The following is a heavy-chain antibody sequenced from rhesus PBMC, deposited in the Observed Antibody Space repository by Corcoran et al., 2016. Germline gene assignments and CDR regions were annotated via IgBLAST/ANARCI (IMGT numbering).Heavy chain of an antibody. CDR2: IYGSSGRT. CDR3: ARSTNTVINPDWYFDI. J-gene: IGHJ2*01. Sequence: QVQLQESGPGLVKPSETLSLTCAVSGGSISGGYDWSWIRQPPGKGREWIGDIYGSSGRTNYNPSLKNRVTISKDTSKNQFSLKLSSVTAADTAVYDCARSTNTVINPDWYFDIWGLGTPITISS. CDR1: GGSISGGYD. V-gene: IGHV4-76*01. D-gene: IGHD4-23*01.